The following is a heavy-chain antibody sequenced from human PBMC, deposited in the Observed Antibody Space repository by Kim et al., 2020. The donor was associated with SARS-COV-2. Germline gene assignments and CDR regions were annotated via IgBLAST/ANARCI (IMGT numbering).Heavy chain of an antibody. Sequence: ASVKVSCKASGYTFTSYDINWVRQATGQGLEWMGWMNPNSGNTGYAQKFQGRVTMTRNTSISTAYMELSSLRSEDTAVYYCARGYYDSSGYYYPAFDIWGQGTMVTVSS. J-gene: IGHJ3*02. CDR3: ARGYYDSSGYYYPAFDI. CDR1: GYTFTSYD. V-gene: IGHV1-8*01. D-gene: IGHD3-22*01. CDR2: MNPNSGNT.